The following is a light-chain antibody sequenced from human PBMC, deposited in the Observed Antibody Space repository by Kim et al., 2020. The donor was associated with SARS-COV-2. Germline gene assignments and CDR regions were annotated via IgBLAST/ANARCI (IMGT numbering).Light chain of an antibody. J-gene: IGKJ2*01. CDR3: QQYGSS. V-gene: IGKV3-20*01. CDR2: GAS. CDR1: QTVTSSN. Sequence: EIVLTQSPGILSLSPGERATLSCRASQTVTSSNLAWFQQKPGQAPRLLIYGASSRATGIPDRFSGSGSGTNFTLTISRLEPEDFAVYFCQQYGSSFGQGTKLEI.